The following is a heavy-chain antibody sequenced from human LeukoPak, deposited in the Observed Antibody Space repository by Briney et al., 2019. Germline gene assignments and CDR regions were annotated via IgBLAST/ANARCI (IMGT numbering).Heavy chain of an antibody. J-gene: IGHJ4*02. D-gene: IGHD3-22*01. Sequence: SQTLSLTCAVSGGAINSGGFYWIWIRLHPGKGLEWIGSIYYGGTYYYNPSLKSRLIMSVDTSQNQFYLKLTSVTAADTAVYYCARGGSGYPVDYWGQGTLVTVSS. CDR3: ARGGSGYPVDY. CDR1: GGAINSGGFY. V-gene: IGHV4-31*02. CDR2: IYYGGTY.